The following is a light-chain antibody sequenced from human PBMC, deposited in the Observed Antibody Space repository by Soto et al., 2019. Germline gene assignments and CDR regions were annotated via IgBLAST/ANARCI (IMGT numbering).Light chain of an antibody. J-gene: IGKJ1*01. CDR2: GAS. Sequence: EIVLTQSPGTLSLSPGERATLSCRASQSVSSDLAWYHKKPGQAPRLLIYGASTRATGIPARFSGSGSGTEFNLTINRLQPEDFAVYYCQQYNNWPRTFGQGTKLDIK. CDR3: QQYNNWPRT. CDR1: QSVSSD. V-gene: IGKV3-15*01.